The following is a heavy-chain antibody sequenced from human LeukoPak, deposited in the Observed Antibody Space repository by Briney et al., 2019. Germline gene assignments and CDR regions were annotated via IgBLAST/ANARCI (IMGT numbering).Heavy chain of an antibody. D-gene: IGHD2-21*01. Sequence: PSETLSLTCTVSGGSINNQYWTWIRQPPGKGLEWIGYVFYSGSTEYNPSLKSRVSISVDMSKNQFSLKLSSVTAADTAVYYCARGGIGSLDPWGQGTLVTVSS. J-gene: IGHJ5*02. CDR2: VFYSGST. CDR1: GGSINNQY. CDR3: ARGGIGSLDP. V-gene: IGHV4-59*11.